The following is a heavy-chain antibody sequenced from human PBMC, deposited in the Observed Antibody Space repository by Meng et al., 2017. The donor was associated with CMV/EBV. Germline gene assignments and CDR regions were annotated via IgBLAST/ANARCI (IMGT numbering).Heavy chain of an antibody. Sequence: SETLSLTCAVYGGSSSGYYWSWIRQPPGKGLEWNGEINHSGSTNYNPSLKSRVTISVDTSKNQFSLKLSSVTAADTAVYYCARGEQWLARIFDSWGQGTLVTVSS. CDR2: INHSGST. D-gene: IGHD6-19*01. CDR1: GGSSSGYY. V-gene: IGHV4-34*01. CDR3: ARGEQWLARIFDS. J-gene: IGHJ4*02.